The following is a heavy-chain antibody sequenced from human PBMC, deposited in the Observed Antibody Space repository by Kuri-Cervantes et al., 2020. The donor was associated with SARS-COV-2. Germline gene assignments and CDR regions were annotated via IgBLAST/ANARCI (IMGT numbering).Heavy chain of an antibody. V-gene: IGHV3-30*02. Sequence: GGSLRLSCAASGFTFSSYGMHWVRQAPGKGLEWVAFIRYDGSNKYYADSVKGRFTISRDNAKNSLYLQMNSLRAEDTAVYYCAREAYYDFWSGYPLHFDYWGQGTLVTVSS. J-gene: IGHJ4*02. CDR1: GFTFSSYG. CDR2: IRYDGSNK. D-gene: IGHD3-3*01. CDR3: AREAYYDFWSGYPLHFDY.